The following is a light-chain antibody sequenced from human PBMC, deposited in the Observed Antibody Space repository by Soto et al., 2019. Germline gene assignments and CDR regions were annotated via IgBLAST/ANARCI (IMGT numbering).Light chain of an antibody. CDR1: SSDVGGYNY. V-gene: IGLV2-8*01. CDR2: EVS. Sequence: SVLTQPPSASGSFGQSVTISCTGTSSDVGGYNYVSWYQQYPGKAPKLMIYEVSERPSGVPDRFSGSKSGNTASLTVSGLQADDEADYYCSSYSGTNYHYVFGTGTKLTVL. CDR3: SSYSGTNYHYV. J-gene: IGLJ1*01.